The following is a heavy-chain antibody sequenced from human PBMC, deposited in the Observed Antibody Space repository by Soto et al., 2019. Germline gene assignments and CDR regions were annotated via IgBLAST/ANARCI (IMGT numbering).Heavy chain of an antibody. J-gene: IGHJ1*01. CDR2: ISGSGGST. D-gene: IGHD3-22*01. CDR3: VKDGERYYYDSSGYITIRRKNHAEYFQH. CDR1: GFTFSSYA. Sequence: GGSLRLSCAASGFTFSSYAMSWVRQAPGKGLVWVSAISGSGGSTYYADSVKGRFTISRDNSKNTLYLQMNSLRAEDTAVYYCVKDGERYYYDSSGYITIRRKNHAEYFQHWGQGTLVTVSS. V-gene: IGHV3-23*01.